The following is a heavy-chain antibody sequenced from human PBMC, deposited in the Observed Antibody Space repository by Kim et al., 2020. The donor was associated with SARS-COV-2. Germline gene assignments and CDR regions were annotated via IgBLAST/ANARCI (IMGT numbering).Heavy chain of an antibody. J-gene: IGHJ6*02. V-gene: IGHV1-24*01. Sequence: EFQGRVTMTEDTSTDTAYMELSSLRAEDTAVYYCATGVGATIYYYGMEVWGQGTTVTVSS. D-gene: IGHD1-26*01. CDR3: ATGVGATIYYYGMEV.